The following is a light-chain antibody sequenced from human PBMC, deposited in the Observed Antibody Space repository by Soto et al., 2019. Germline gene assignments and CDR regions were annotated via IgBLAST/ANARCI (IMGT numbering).Light chain of an antibody. CDR1: RSNIGSNL. CDR2: SND. V-gene: IGLV1-47*02. J-gene: IGLJ2*01. CDR3: AAWDDSLSGVV. Sequence: QSVVTQPPSVSGTPGQRVTIFCSGRRSNIGSNLVYWYQQLPGTAPKLLIFSNDQRPSGVPDRFSVSRSGTSASLAISGLQSEDEGDYYCAAWDDSLSGVVFGGGTKVTVL.